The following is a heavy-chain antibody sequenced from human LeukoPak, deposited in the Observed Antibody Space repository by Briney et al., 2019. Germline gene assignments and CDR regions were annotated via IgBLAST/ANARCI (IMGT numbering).Heavy chain of an antibody. V-gene: IGHV4-59*01. CDR3: AGGNFYDSRGHPYHFHF. J-gene: IGHJ4*02. D-gene: IGHD3-22*01. Sequence: SETLSLTCTVSGVSISSYYWSWIRQPPGKGLEWICYIYYSENTNYNSSLKSRVTISEDTSKNQFSLKLTSVTAADTAVYYCAGGNFYDSRGHPYHFHFWGQGTLVSASS. CDR2: IYYSENT. CDR1: GVSISSYY.